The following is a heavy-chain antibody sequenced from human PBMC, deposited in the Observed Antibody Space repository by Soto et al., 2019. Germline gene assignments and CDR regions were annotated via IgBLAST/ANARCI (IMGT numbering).Heavy chain of an antibody. CDR2: LNPDSGEA. CDR3: ARGGYYVSGLYKGDLDV. V-gene: IGHV1-2*02. D-gene: IGHD3-3*01. J-gene: IGHJ3*01. CDR1: GYSLTGYY. Sequence: QAQLVQSGAEMKKSGASLKISCGASGYSLTGYYLHWLRQAPGQGLEWMGWLNPDSGEAIYALKFQGRVTMTSDTTSSTAYLEVCTLTSDDTAIYYCARGGYYVSGLYKGDLDVWGQWTFVTVSS.